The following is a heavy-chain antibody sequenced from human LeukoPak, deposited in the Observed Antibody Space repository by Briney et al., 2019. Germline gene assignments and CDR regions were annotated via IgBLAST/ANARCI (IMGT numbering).Heavy chain of an antibody. CDR1: GFTFSSYS. CDR2: ISSSSSYI. D-gene: IGHD5-24*01. CDR3: ARKGVEMATNWYFDY. J-gene: IGHJ4*02. Sequence: GGSLRLSCAASGFTFSSYSMNWVRQAPGKGLEWVSSISSSSSYIYYADPVKGRFTISRDNAKNSLYLQMNSLRAEDTAVYYCARKGVEMATNWYFDYWGQGTLVTVSS. V-gene: IGHV3-21*01.